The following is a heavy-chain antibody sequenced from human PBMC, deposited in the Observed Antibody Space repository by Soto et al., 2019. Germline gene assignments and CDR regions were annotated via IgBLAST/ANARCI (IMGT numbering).Heavy chain of an antibody. CDR3: ARHRLFDDFSWSGMDV. CDR1: GYTFTSYV. CDR2: ISAYNGNT. V-gene: IGHV1-18*01. D-gene: IGHD3-3*01. J-gene: IGHJ6*02. Sequence: ASVKVSCKASGYTFTSYVISWVRQAPGQGLEWMGWISAYNGNTNYAQKLQGRVTMTTDNSTSTAYMELRSLRSDDTAVYYCARHRLFDDFSWSGMDVWGQGTTVTVSS.